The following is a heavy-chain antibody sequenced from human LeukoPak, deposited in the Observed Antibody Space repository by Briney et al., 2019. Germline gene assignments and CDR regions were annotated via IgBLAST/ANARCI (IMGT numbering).Heavy chain of an antibody. Sequence: GESLKISCKGSGYSFTSYWIGWVRQMPGKGLEWMGIIYPGDSDTRYSPSFQGRVTISADKSISTAYLQWSSLKASDTAMYYCARPGRGYSYGFDAFDIWGQGTMVTVSS. CDR3: ARPGRGYSYGFDAFDI. CDR1: GYSFTSYW. J-gene: IGHJ3*02. V-gene: IGHV5-51*01. D-gene: IGHD5-18*01. CDR2: IYPGDSDT.